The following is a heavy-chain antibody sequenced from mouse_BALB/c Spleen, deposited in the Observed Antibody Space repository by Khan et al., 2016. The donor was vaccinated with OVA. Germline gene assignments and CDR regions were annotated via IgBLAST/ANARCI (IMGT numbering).Heavy chain of an antibody. CDR3: TRLAYYYDSEGFAY. J-gene: IGHJ3*01. CDR2: VSTGGSYT. CDR1: GFTFSTYG. D-gene: IGHD1-1*01. Sequence: EVELVESGGDLVKPGGSLKLSCAASGFTFSTYGMSWVRQAPDKRLEWVATVSTGGSYTYYPDSVKGRFTLSRDNAKNTLYLQMRGLRSEDTAMFYCTRLAYYYDSEGFAYWGQGTLVTVSA. V-gene: IGHV5-6*01.